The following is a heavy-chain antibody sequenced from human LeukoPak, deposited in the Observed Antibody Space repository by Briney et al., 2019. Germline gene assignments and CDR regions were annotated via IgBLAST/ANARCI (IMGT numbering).Heavy chain of an antibody. J-gene: IGHJ4*02. Sequence: APVKVSCKASGCTFTSYDINWVRQATGQGLEWMGWMNPNSGNTGYAQKFQGRVTITRNTSISTAYMELSSLRSEDTAVYYCARRGIAVAGLDYWGQGTLVTVSS. CDR3: ARRGIAVAGLDY. V-gene: IGHV1-8*03. D-gene: IGHD6-19*01. CDR1: GCTFTSYD. CDR2: MNPNSGNT.